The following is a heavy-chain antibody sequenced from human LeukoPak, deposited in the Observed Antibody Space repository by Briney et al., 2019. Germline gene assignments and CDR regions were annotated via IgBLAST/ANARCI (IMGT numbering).Heavy chain of an antibody. CDR1: GFTVSSNY. CDR2: IYSGGST. D-gene: IGHD2-15*01. V-gene: IGHV3-66*02. Sequence: PGGSLRLSCAASGFTVSSNYMSWVRQAPGKGLEWVSVIYSGGSTYYADSVKGRFTISRDNSKNTLYLQMNSLRAEDTAVYYCARCPRYCSGGSCYSIYYMDVWGKGTTVTVSS. CDR3: ARCPRYCSGGSCYSIYYMDV. J-gene: IGHJ6*03.